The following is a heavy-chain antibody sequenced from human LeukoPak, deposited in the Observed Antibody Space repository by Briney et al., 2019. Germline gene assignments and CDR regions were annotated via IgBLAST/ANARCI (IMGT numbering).Heavy chain of an antibody. CDR1: GYTFTDYY. J-gene: IGHJ4*02. V-gene: IGHV1-2*02. D-gene: IGHD1-26*01. Sequence: GASVKVSCKTSGYTFTDYYIHWVRQAPGQGLEWMGWINTNSGGTNYAQKFQGRVTITWDTSISTAYMDLSSLTSDDTAVYYCARNLVGPTDVDYWGQGTPVTVSA. CDR3: ARNLVGPTDVDY. CDR2: INTNSGGT.